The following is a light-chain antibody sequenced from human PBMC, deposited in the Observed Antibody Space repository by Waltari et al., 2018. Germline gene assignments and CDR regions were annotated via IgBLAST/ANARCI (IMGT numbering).Light chain of an antibody. Sequence: ETVMTQSPPTLSVSPGERATLPCRASQSVSSDLAWYQQEPGQAPRLLIYGASSRATGIPGRFSGSGSGTEFTLTISSLQSEDFAVYYCQQYNTWPLTFGGGTKVEI. CDR1: QSVSSD. V-gene: IGKV3-15*01. J-gene: IGKJ4*01. CDR2: GAS. CDR3: QQYNTWPLT.